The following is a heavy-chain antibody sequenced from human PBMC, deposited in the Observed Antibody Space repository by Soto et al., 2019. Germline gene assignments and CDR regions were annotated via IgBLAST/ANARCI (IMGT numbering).Heavy chain of an antibody. CDR3: ARKVGV. CDR1: GFTVSNNY. CDR2: IYSGGST. V-gene: IGHV3-66*01. J-gene: IGHJ6*04. Sequence: EVQLVESGGGLVQPGGSLRLSCAASGFTVSNNYMSWVRQAPGKGLEWVSVIYSGGSTYYTASTKGRFTISRHNSRNRLYLPVERMRSEYGGVYYSARKVGVWGRGPTVNVSS.